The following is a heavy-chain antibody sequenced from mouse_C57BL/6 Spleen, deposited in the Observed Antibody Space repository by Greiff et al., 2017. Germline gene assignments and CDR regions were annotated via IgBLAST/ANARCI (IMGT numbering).Heavy chain of an antibody. CDR1: GYTFTSYW. CDR3: AREGSSSHYFDY. J-gene: IGHJ2*01. V-gene: IGHV1-64*01. D-gene: IGHD1-1*01. CDR2: IHPNSGST. Sequence: QVQLQQPGAELVKPGASVKLSCKASGYTFTSYWMHWVKQRPGQGLEWIGMIHPNSGSTNYNEKFKSKATLTVDKSSSTAYMQLSSLTSEDSAVYYCAREGSSSHYFDYWGQGTTLTVSS.